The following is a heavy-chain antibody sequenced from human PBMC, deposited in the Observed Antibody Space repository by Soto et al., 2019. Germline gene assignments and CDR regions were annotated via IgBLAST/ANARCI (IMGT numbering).Heavy chain of an antibody. V-gene: IGHV4-30-2*01. Sequence: SETLSLTCAVSGGSISSGGYSWSWIRQPPGKGLEWIGYIYHSGSTYYNPSLKSRVTISVDRSKNQFSLKLSSVTAADTAVYYCARGGLVDILTRYTEYYFDYWGQGTLVTVSS. CDR2: IYHSGST. CDR1: GGSISSGGYS. D-gene: IGHD3-9*01. CDR3: ARGGLVDILTRYTEYYFDY. J-gene: IGHJ4*02.